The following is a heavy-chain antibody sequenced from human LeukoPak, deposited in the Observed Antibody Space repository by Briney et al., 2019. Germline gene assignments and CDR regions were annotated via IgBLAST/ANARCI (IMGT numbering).Heavy chain of an antibody. J-gene: IGHJ4*02. CDR3: AKIGYYYGPDY. V-gene: IGHV4-38-2*01. CDR1: GYSISSGYY. D-gene: IGHD3-10*01. Sequence: SETLSLTCAVSGYSISSGYYWGWIPEPPGKGLEWIGSIYHSGSTYYNPSLKSLVTISVDTSKNQFSLKLSSVTAADTAVYYCAKIGYYYGPDYWGQGTLVTVSS. CDR2: IYHSGST.